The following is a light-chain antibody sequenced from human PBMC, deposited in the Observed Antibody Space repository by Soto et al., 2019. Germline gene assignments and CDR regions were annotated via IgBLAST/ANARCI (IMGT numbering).Light chain of an antibody. Sequence: QSVLAQPASVSGSPGQSITISCAGTNRDVGGYNYVSWYQQYPGKAPKLIIYEVTYRPSGVSNRSSGSKSGNTASLTISGLQAEDEADYYCSSYSSSSARDVIFGGGTKLTVL. J-gene: IGLJ2*01. CDR3: SSYSSSSARDVI. CDR1: NRDVGGYNY. V-gene: IGLV2-14*01. CDR2: EVT.